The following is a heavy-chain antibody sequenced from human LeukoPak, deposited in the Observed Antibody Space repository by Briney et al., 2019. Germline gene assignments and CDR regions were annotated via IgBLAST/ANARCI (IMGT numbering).Heavy chain of an antibody. CDR3: AKGHYDFRDY. V-gene: IGHV3-23*01. D-gene: IGHD3-3*01. CDR1: GFTFGTFA. Sequence: GGSLRLSCAASGFTFGTFAFSWVRQAPGKGLEWVSSITGDDSTYYADSVKGRFPISRDTSSNTLYLQINSLRAEDTALYYCAKGHYDFRDYWGQGTLVTVSS. CDR2: ITGDDST. J-gene: IGHJ4*02.